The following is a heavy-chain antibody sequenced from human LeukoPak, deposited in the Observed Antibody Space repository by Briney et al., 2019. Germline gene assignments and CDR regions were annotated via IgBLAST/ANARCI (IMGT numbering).Heavy chain of an antibody. CDR3: ATEELLYPLYFQH. D-gene: IGHD2-2*02. CDR1: GYTFTGYY. Sequence: ASVKVSCKASGYTFTGYYMHWVRQAPGQGLEWMGRINPHSGGTSYAQKFQGRVTITTDTSISTAYMELSSLRSEDTAVYYCATEELLYPLYFQHWGQGTLVTVSS. CDR2: INPHSGGT. V-gene: IGHV1-2*06. J-gene: IGHJ1*01.